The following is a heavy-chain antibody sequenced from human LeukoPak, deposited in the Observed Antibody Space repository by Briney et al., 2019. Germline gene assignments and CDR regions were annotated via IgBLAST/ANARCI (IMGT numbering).Heavy chain of an antibody. CDR1: GFTFSSYW. D-gene: IGHD6-13*01. V-gene: IGHV3-7*01. J-gene: IGHJ6*02. CDR3: ARVLSPTHSSPREYYHYYYGMDV. CDR2: IKQDGSEK. Sequence: PGGSLRLSCAASGFTFSSYWMSWVRQAPGKGLEWVANIKQDGSEKYYVDSVKGRFTISRDNAKNSLYLQMNSLRAEDTAVYYCARVLSPTHSSPREYYHYYYGMDVWGQGTTVTVSS.